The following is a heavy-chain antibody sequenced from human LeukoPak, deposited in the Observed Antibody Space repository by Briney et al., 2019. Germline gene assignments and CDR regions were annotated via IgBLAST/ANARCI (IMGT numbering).Heavy chain of an antibody. D-gene: IGHD3-22*01. Sequence: AGGSLRLSCAASGFTFDDYGMSWVRQAPGKGLEWVSGINWNGGSTGYADSVKGRFTISRDNAKNSLYLQMNSLRAEDTALYYFARGEYYYDSSGSVGGDAFDIWGQGTMVTVSS. J-gene: IGHJ3*02. CDR2: INWNGGST. CDR3: ARGEYYYDSSGSVGGDAFDI. CDR1: GFTFDDYG. V-gene: IGHV3-20*04.